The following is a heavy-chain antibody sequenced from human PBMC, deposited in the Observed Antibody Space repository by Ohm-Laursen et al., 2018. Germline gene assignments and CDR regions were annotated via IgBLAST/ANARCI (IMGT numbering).Heavy chain of an antibody. CDR2: TNSDGSDT. Sequence: GSLRLSCSASGFTFSTYWMHWVRQAPGKGMVWVSRTNSDGSDTSYADSVKGRFTTSRDNAKNTMYLQMNDLRVEDTAVYYCTRDHVGDLDHWGQGTQVTVSS. D-gene: IGHD1-26*01. V-gene: IGHV3-74*01. CDR3: TRDHVGDLDH. J-gene: IGHJ5*02. CDR1: GFTFSTYW.